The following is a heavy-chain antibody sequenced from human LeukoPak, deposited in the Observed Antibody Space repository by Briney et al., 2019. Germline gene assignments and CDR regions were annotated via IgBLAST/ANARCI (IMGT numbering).Heavy chain of an antibody. CDR2: VYYSGST. CDR3: ARIPAARRRYFDY. D-gene: IGHD2-2*01. V-gene: IGHV4-59*01. J-gene: IGHJ4*02. Sequence: SETLSLTCTVSGDFITAYYWSWIRQPPGKGLEWIGYVYYSGSTEYNPSLRSRVTISLEMSKRQFSLNLTSVTAADTAVYYCARIPAARRRYFDYWGQGTLVTVSS. CDR1: GDFITAYY.